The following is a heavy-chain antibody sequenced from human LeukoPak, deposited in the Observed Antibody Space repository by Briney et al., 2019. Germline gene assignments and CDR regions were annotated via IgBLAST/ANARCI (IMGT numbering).Heavy chain of an antibody. CDR3: ARGYSGSYGRFDY. J-gene: IGHJ4*02. D-gene: IGHD1-26*01. CDR2: INHSGST. Sequence: SETLSLTCAVYGGSFSGYYWSWIRQPPGKGLEWIGEINHSGSTNYNPSLKSRVTISVDTSENQFSLKLSSVTAADTAVYYCARGYSGSYGRFDYWGQGTLATVSS. V-gene: IGHV4-34*01. CDR1: GGSFSGYY.